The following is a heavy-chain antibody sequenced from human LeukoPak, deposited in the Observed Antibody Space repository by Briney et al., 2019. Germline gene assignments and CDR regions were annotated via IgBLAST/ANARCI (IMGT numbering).Heavy chain of an antibody. CDR3: AKDLGIVVVIEAFDI. V-gene: IGHV3-30*18. CDR2: ISYDGSNK. CDR1: GFTFSSYG. D-gene: IGHD3-22*01. Sequence: GGSLRLSCAASGFTFSSYGMHWVRQAPGKGLEWVAVISYDGSNKYYADSVKGRFTISRDNSKNTLYLQMNSLRAEDTAVYYCAKDLGIVVVIEAFDIWGQGTMVTVSS. J-gene: IGHJ3*02.